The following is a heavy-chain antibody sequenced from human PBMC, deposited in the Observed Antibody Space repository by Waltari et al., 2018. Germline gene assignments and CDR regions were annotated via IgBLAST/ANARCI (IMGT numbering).Heavy chain of an antibody. CDR1: GFTFSGYA. D-gene: IGHD3-9*01. J-gene: IGHJ3*02. CDR3: VKDIFRWAFDI. V-gene: IGHV3-23*01. CDR2: IGSDLNT. Sequence: EVELLESGGGLVQHGGSLRLSCTTSGFTFSGYAMGWVRQAPGKGLECVSGIGSDLNTHYADSVKGRFTISRDNSKNTLYLQMNSLRAEDTALYYCVKDIFRWAFDIWGQGTMVTVSS.